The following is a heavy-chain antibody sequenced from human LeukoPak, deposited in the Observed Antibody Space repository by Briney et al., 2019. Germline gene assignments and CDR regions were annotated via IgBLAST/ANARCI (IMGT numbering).Heavy chain of an antibody. CDR2: INLNTGGT. V-gene: IGHV1-2*02. J-gene: IGHJ4*02. Sequence: ASVKVSCKASGYRFTNYYMHWVRQAPGQGLEWMGWINLNTGGTKFAQKFQGRVTMTRDTSITTAYMELSRLTPDDTAVYYCARGPYDDSGYSDYWGQGTLVTVSS. CDR1: GYRFTNYY. D-gene: IGHD3-22*01. CDR3: ARGPYDDSGYSDY.